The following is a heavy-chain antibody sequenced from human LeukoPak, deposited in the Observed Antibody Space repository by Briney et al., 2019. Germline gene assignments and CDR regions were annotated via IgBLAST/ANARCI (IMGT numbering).Heavy chain of an antibody. CDR3: AREVPEEYYFDY. V-gene: IGHV3-33*01. Sequence: GGSLRLSCAASGFTFSSYGMHWVRQAPGKGLEWVAVIWYDGSNKYYADSAKGRFTISRDNSKNTLYLQMNSLRAEDTAVYYCAREVPEEYYFDYWGQGTLVTVSS. CDR2: IWYDGSNK. D-gene: IGHD1-14*01. CDR1: GFTFSSYG. J-gene: IGHJ4*02.